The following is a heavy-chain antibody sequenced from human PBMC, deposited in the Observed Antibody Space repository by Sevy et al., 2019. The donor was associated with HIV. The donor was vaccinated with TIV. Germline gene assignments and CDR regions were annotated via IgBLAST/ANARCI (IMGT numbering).Heavy chain of an antibody. J-gene: IGHJ4*02. Sequence: GGSLRLSCAASGFTFSNYSMSWVRQPPGKGLEWVSTFSFGGGEINYADSVKGRFTISRDNSKSSVYLQMNTLRPEDTAVYYCAREGCTKPHDYWGQGTLVTVSS. CDR2: FSFGGGEI. V-gene: IGHV3-23*01. D-gene: IGHD2-8*01. CDR1: GFTFSNYS. CDR3: AREGCTKPHDY.